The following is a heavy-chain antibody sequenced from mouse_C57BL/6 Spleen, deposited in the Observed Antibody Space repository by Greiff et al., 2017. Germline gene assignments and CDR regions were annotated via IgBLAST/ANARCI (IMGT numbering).Heavy chain of an antibody. CDR2: IHPNSGST. CDR1: GYTFTSYW. CDR3: ARASFGDDSRPCAMDY. Sequence: VQLKQPGAELVKPGASVKLSCKASGYTFTSYWMHWVKQRPGQGLEWIGMIHPNSGSTNYNEKFKSKATLTVDKSSSTAYMQLSSLTSADSAVYYCARASFGDDSRPCAMDYWGQGTTVTVSS. J-gene: IGHJ4*01. D-gene: IGHD2-12*01. V-gene: IGHV1-64*01.